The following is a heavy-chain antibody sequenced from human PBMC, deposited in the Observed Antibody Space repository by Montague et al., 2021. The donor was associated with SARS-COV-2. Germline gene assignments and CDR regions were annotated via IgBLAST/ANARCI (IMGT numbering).Heavy chain of an antibody. CDR3: ARLSNYYGSGSYYPHNYYYYGMDV. CDR1: GGSISGSSYY. CDR2: IYYSGST. Sequence: SETRSLTCTVSGGSISGSSYYWGWIRQPPGKGLGWIGSIYYSGSTYYNESLKSRVTISVDTSKNQFSLKLSSVTAADTAVYYCARLSNYYGSGSYYPHNYYYYGMDVGGQGTTVTVSS. J-gene: IGHJ6*02. V-gene: IGHV4-39*01. D-gene: IGHD3-10*01.